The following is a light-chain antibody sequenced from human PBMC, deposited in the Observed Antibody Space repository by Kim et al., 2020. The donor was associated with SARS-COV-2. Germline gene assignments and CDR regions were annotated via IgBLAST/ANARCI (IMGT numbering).Light chain of an antibody. CDR3: AAWDDSLSGLWV. Sequence: QMGTISFSASTSNSGSNYVYWYQRLPGTAPKRLIYRNNQRPSGVPDRFSGSKSGTSASLAISGLRSEDEADYYCAAWDDSLSGLWVFGGGTQLTVL. CDR1: TSNSGSNY. J-gene: IGLJ3*02. CDR2: RNN. V-gene: IGLV1-47*01.